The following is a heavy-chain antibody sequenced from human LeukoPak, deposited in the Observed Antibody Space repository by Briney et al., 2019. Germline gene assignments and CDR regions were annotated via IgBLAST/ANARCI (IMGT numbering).Heavy chain of an antibody. J-gene: IGHJ4*02. Sequence: PGGSLRLSCAAPGFIFKNAWMTWVRQAPGKGLEWVGRVKSKTDGETTDYTAPVEGRFIVSRDDSKNTLFLEMNSLKTEDTAVYFCVTRISGVAYWGQGTLVTVSS. D-gene: IGHD1-26*01. CDR2: VKSKTDGETT. CDR3: VTRISGVAY. V-gene: IGHV3-15*01. CDR1: GFIFKNAW.